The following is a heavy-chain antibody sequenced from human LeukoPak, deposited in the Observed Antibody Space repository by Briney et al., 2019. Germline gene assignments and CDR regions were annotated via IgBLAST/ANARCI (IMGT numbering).Heavy chain of an antibody. D-gene: IGHD3-10*01. CDR1: GFTFSSYG. Sequence: GGSLRLSCAASGFTFSSYGMHWVRQAPGKGLEWVAFIRYDGSNKYYADSVKGRFTISRDNSKNTLYLQMNSLRAEDTAVYYCAKGRLSGIYYYYMDVWGKGTTVTVSS. CDR3: AKGRLSGIYYYYMDV. J-gene: IGHJ6*03. CDR2: IRYDGSNK. V-gene: IGHV3-30*02.